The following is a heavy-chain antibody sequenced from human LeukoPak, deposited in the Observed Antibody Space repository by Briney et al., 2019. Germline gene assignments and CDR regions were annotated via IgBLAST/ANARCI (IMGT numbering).Heavy chain of an antibody. J-gene: IGHJ4*02. V-gene: IGHV1-24*01. CDR1: GYTLTELS. D-gene: IGHD1-26*01. CDR2: FNPEDGET. CDR3: ATYTPGILVGAIGGAYDY. Sequence: ASLTVSCKVSGYTLTELSMHWVRQAPGKGLEWMGGFNPEDGETIYAQKFQGRVTMTEDTSTNTDYMELSSLRSEDTAVYYCATYTPGILVGAIGGAYDYWGQGTLVTVSS.